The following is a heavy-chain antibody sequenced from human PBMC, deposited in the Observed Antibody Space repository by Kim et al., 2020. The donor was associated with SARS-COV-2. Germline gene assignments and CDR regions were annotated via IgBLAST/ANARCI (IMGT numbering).Heavy chain of an antibody. D-gene: IGHD2-2*01. V-gene: IGHV5-10-1*01. Sequence: SPSFQGHVTISADKSISTAYLQWSSLKASDTAMYYCARTLVVPAAMGFDPWGQGTLVTVSS. CDR3: ARTLVVPAAMGFDP. J-gene: IGHJ5*02.